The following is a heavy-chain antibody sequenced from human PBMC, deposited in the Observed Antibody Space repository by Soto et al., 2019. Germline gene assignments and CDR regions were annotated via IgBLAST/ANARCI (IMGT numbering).Heavy chain of an antibody. V-gene: IGHV1-8*01. J-gene: IGHJ4*02. Sequence: QVQLVQSGAEVKKPGASVKVSCKASGYTFTSYDINWVRQATGQGLEWMGWMNANSGNTSYTQKFQGRVTMTRNSSISTAYTEMSSMRSEATAVYYCARSTNDYGDRHWGQGTLVTVSS. CDR2: MNANSGNT. CDR1: GYTFTSYD. D-gene: IGHD4-17*01. CDR3: ARSTNDYGDRH.